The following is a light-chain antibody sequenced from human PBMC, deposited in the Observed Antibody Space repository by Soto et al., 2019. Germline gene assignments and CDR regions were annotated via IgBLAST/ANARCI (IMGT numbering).Light chain of an antibody. CDR2: DAS. CDR1: QSISSY. V-gene: IGKV3D-15*01. CDR3: QQYNNWPGT. J-gene: IGKJ1*01. Sequence: EIVMTQSPATLSVSPGERATLSCRASQSISSYLASYQQKPGQAPRRLIYDASTRAAGIPARFSGSGSGTEFTLTISSLQSEDFAVYYCQQYNNWPGTFGQGTKVEIK.